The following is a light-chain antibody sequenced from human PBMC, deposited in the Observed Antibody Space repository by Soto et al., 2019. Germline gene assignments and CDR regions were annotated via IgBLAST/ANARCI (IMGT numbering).Light chain of an antibody. CDR2: DVS. J-gene: IGLJ2*01. CDR3: SSYTSSSTLYVV. Sequence: QSALTQPASVSGSPGQSITISCTGTSSDVGGYNSVSWYQQHPGKAPKLMIYDVSNRPSGVSNRFSGSKSGNTASLTISGLQADDEADYYCSSYTSSSTLYVVFGGGTKLTVL. CDR1: SSDVGGYNS. V-gene: IGLV2-14*01.